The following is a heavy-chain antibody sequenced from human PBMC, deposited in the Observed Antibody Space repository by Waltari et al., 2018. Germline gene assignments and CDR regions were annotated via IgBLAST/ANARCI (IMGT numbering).Heavy chain of an antibody. CDR1: GFNFGHYA. CDR3: TRDSNTYVDILTVLDY. J-gene: IGHJ4*02. CDR2: IRSKTYGETT. Sequence: EAKLVESGGNLVQPGLSLRLSCTPSGFNFGHYAMTWVRQAPGKGLAWVGFIRSKTYGETTEFAASVKGRFTISSDDSKSIAHLKMNSLKTEDAAVYYCTRDSNTYVDILTVLDYWGQGTLVTVSS. D-gene: IGHD3-9*01. V-gene: IGHV3-49*04.